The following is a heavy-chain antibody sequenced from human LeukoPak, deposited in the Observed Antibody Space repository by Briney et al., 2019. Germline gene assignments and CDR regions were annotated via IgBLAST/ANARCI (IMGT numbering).Heavy chain of an antibody. J-gene: IGHJ3*02. V-gene: IGHV3-9*03. Sequence: GGSLRLSCAASGFTFDDYAMHWVRQAPGKGLEWVSGISWNSGSIGCADSVKGRFTISRDNAKNSLYLQMNSLRAEDMALYYCAKVGCTNGVCLDAFDIWGQGTMVTVSS. CDR1: GFTFDDYA. D-gene: IGHD2-8*01. CDR2: ISWNSGSI. CDR3: AKVGCTNGVCLDAFDI.